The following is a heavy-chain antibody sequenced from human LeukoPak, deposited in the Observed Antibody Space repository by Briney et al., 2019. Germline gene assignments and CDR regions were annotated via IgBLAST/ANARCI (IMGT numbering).Heavy chain of an antibody. V-gene: IGHV1-69*11. D-gene: IGHD3-3*01. CDR1: GGTLSNYA. CDR2: IIPILGTA. Sequence: ASVKVSCKASGGTLSNYAISWVRQAPGQGLEWMGRIIPILGTANYAQKFQGRVTITADESTSTAYMELSSLRSEDTAVYYCAGRFLEWLGSSFDYWGQGTLVTVSS. CDR3: AGRFLEWLGSSFDY. J-gene: IGHJ4*02.